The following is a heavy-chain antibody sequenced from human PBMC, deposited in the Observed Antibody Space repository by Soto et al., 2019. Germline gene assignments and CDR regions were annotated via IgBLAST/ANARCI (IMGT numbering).Heavy chain of an antibody. CDR2: IYYSGST. Sequence: SETLSLTCTVSGGSVSSGSYYWSWIRQPPGKGLEWIGYIYYSGSTNYNPSLKSRVTISVDTSKNQFSLKLSSVTAADTAVYYCARASYDSSGYYLVFDYWGQGTLVTVSS. J-gene: IGHJ4*02. D-gene: IGHD3-22*01. V-gene: IGHV4-61*01. CDR1: GGSVSSGSYY. CDR3: ARASYDSSGYYLVFDY.